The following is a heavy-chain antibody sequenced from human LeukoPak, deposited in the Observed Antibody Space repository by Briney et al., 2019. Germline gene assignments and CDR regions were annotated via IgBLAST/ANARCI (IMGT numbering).Heavy chain of an antibody. CDR2: INHSGST. V-gene: IGHV4-34*01. CDR1: GGSFSGYY. J-gene: IGHJ4*02. Sequence: PSETLSLTCAVYGGSFSGYYWSWIRQPPGKGLEWIGEINHSGSTNYNPSLKSRVTISVDTSKNQFSLKLSSVTAADTAVYYCARGLGRQQLVWSGVGYWGQGTLVTVSS. CDR3: ARGLGRQQLVWSGVGY. D-gene: IGHD6-13*01.